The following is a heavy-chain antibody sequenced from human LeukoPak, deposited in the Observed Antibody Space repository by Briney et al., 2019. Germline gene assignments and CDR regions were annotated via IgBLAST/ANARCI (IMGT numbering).Heavy chain of an antibody. CDR3: ARVSNQYDILTGYYVGGGMDV. CDR1: GGSISSYY. Sequence: PSETLSLTCTVSGGSISSYYWSWIRQPPGKGLEWIGYIYYSGSTNYSPSPKSRVTISVDTSKNQFSLKLSSVTAADTAVYYCARVSNQYDILTGYYVGGGMDVWGQGTTVTVSS. D-gene: IGHD3-9*01. J-gene: IGHJ6*02. V-gene: IGHV4-59*01. CDR2: IYYSGST.